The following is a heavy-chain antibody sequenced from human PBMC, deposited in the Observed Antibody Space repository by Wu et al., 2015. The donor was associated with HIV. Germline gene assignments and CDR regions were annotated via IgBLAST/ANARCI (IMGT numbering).Heavy chain of an antibody. V-gene: IGHV1-69*05. D-gene: IGHD3-22*01. CDR2: IIPIFDTA. J-gene: IGHJ4*02. CDR1: GGTFSSYA. CDR3: ARGGYHSSGQYYFSGFAY. Sequence: QVQLVQSGAEVKKPGSSVKVSCKASGGTFSSYAISWVRQAPDQGLEWMGGIIPIFDTATYAQKFQGRVTITTDESTSTAYMELSSLRSEDTAVYYCARGGYHSSGQYYFSGFAYWGQGTLVSVSS.